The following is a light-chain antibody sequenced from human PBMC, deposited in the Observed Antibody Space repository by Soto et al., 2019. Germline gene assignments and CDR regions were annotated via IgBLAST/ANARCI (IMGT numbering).Light chain of an antibody. CDR1: QGISSK. V-gene: IGKV3-15*01. CDR3: QQYNNWPQT. J-gene: IGKJ2*01. CDR2: DAS. Sequence: EIVMTQFSATQSVSPGQRGTLSCRASQGISSKLAWFQQKPGQSPRLLIYDASTRATGIPARFSGSGSGTEFTLTISSLQSEDFAVYYCQQYNNWPQTFGQGTKVDIK.